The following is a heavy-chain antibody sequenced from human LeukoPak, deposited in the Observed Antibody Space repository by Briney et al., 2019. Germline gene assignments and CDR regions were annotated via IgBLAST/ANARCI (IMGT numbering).Heavy chain of an antibody. V-gene: IGHV3-48*01. D-gene: IGHD1-7*01. CDR1: GFTFSSYS. Sequence: GGSLRLSCAASGFTFSSYSMNWVRQAPGKGLEWVSYISSSSSTIYYADSVKGRFTISRDNAKNSLYLQMNSLRAEDTAVYYCAKDAMTLENRWNYRSKSDHEYWGQGTLVTVSS. CDR2: ISSSSSTI. J-gene: IGHJ4*02. CDR3: AKDAMTLENRWNYRSKSDHEY.